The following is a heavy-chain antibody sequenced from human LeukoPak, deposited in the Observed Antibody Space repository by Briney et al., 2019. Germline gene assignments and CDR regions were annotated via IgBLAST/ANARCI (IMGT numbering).Heavy chain of an antibody. D-gene: IGHD6-6*01. Sequence: GGSLRLSCAASGFTFSDYSMNWVRQAPGKGLEWVSYISSSSSTVYYADSVKGRFTISRDNAKNSLYLQMNSLRAEDTAMYYCAKDKGRISIAAPKDAFDIWGHGTMVIVSS. CDR1: GFTFSDYS. CDR3: AKDKGRISIAAPKDAFDI. CDR2: ISSSSSTV. V-gene: IGHV3-48*01. J-gene: IGHJ3*02.